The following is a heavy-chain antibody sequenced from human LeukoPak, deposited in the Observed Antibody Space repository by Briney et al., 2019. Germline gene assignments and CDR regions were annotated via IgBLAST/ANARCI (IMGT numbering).Heavy chain of an antibody. Sequence: ASVKVSCKASGYTFNSYDISWVRQAPGQGLEWMGWISGYTGNTNYAQNLQGRVTMTTDTSTSTAYMELRSLRSDDTALYYCARSSWFGGRSEWRWFDPWGQGTLVTVSS. D-gene: IGHD3-10*01. J-gene: IGHJ5*02. CDR2: ISGYTGNT. V-gene: IGHV1-18*01. CDR1: GYTFNSYD. CDR3: ARSSWFGGRSEWRWFDP.